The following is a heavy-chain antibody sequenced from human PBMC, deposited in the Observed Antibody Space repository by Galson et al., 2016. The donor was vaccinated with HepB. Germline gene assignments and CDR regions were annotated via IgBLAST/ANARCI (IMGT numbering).Heavy chain of an antibody. CDR3: AKIAASGLPFYY. J-gene: IGHJ4*02. D-gene: IGHD6-13*01. Sequence: SLRLSCAASGFSFNTYSFNWVRQAPGKGLEWVSAISGSGGSTYYADSVKGRFTISRDISRNTLYLQMNTLRAEDTAVYYCAKIAASGLPFYYWGQGTPVTVSS. CDR1: GFSFNTYS. V-gene: IGHV3-23*01. CDR2: ISGSGGST.